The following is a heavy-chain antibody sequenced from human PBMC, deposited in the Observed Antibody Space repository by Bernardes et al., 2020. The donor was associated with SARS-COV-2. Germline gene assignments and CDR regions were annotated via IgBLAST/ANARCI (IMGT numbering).Heavy chain of an antibody. J-gene: IGHJ6*02. CDR1: GYTLTELS. CDR2: FDPEDGET. CDR3: ATQTPPITGTTRIYYYYYGMDV. D-gene: IGHD1-7*01. Sequence: ASVKVSCKVSGYTLTELSMHWVRQAPGKGLEWMGGFDPEDGETIYAQKFQGRVTMTEDTSTDTAYMELSSLRSEDTAVYYCATQTPPITGTTRIYYYYYGMDVWGQGTTVTVSS. V-gene: IGHV1-24*01.